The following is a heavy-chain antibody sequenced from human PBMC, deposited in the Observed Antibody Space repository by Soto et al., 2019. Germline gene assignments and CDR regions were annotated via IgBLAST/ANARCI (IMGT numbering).Heavy chain of an antibody. D-gene: IGHD3-22*01. CDR2: IYYSGST. Sequence: SETLSLTCTVSGGSIISYYWSWIRQPPGKGLEWIGYIYYSGSTNYNPSLKSRVTISVDTSKNQFSLKLSSVTAADTAVYYCARFDYYDSSGYYSAFDYWGQGTLVTVSS. CDR1: GGSIISYY. V-gene: IGHV4-59*01. J-gene: IGHJ4*02. CDR3: ARFDYYDSSGYYSAFDY.